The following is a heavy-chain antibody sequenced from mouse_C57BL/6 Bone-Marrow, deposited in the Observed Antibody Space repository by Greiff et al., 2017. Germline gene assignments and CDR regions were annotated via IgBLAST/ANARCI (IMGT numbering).Heavy chain of an antibody. V-gene: IGHV1-15*01. Sequence: VQLQQSGAELVRPGASVTLSCKASGYTFTDYEMHWVKQTPVHGLEWIGAIDPEPGGTAYNQKFKGKAILTADKSSSTAYMELRSLTSEDSAVYYCTIYDYYAMDYWGQGTSVTVSS. J-gene: IGHJ4*01. D-gene: IGHD2-3*01. CDR1: GYTFTDYE. CDR2: IDPEPGGT. CDR3: TIYDYYAMDY.